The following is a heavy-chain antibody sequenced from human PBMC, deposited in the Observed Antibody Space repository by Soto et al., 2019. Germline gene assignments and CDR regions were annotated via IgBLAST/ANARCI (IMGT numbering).Heavy chain of an antibody. CDR3: ARTTRPKYDFWSGYYTGTTFDY. Sequence: EVQLVESGGGLVQPGGSLRLSCAASGFTFSSYWMSWVRQAPGKGLEWVANIKQDGSEKYYVDSVKGRFTISRDNAKNSLYLQINSLRAEDTAVYYCARTTRPKYDFWSGYYTGTTFDYWGQGTLVTVSS. CDR1: GFTFSSYW. J-gene: IGHJ4*02. CDR2: IKQDGSEK. V-gene: IGHV3-7*01. D-gene: IGHD3-3*01.